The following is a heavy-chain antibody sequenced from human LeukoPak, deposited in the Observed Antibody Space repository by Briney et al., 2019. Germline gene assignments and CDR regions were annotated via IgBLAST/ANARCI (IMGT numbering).Heavy chain of an antibody. CDR2: IYYSGST. CDR3: ARVTYFDWLQFSFDY. Sequence: PSETLSLTCTVSGGSISSYYWSRIRQPPGKGLEWIGYIYYSGSTNYNPSLKSRVTISVDTSKNQFSLKLSSVTAADTAVYYCARVTYFDWLQFSFDYWGQGTLVTVSS. D-gene: IGHD3-9*01. V-gene: IGHV4-59*12. J-gene: IGHJ4*02. CDR1: GGSISSYY.